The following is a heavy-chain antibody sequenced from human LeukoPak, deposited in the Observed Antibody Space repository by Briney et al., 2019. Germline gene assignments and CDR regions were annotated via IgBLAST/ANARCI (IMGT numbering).Heavy chain of an antibody. CDR1: GGSFSGYY. CDR2: INHSGST. CDR3: ARHVVVPAAMQD. V-gene: IGHV4-34*01. J-gene: IGHJ4*02. D-gene: IGHD2-2*01. Sequence: SETLSLTCAVYGGSFSGYYWSWIRQPPGKGLEWIGEINHSGSTNYNPSLKSRVTISVDTSKNQFSLKLSSVTAADTAVYYCARHVVVPAAMQDWGQGTLVTVSS.